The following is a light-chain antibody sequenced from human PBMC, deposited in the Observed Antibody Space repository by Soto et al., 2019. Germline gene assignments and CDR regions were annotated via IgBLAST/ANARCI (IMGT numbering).Light chain of an antibody. CDR3: CSYAGGSNV. CDR1: SSDVGSYRF. CDR2: EGS. J-gene: IGLJ1*01. Sequence: SALTQPASVSGSPGQSITISCTGTSSDVGSYRFVSWYQQQPGKAPTLMIYEGSERPSGVSDRFSGSKSGNTASLTISGLQAEDEADYFCCSYAGGSNVFGAGTKVTVL. V-gene: IGLV2-23*03.